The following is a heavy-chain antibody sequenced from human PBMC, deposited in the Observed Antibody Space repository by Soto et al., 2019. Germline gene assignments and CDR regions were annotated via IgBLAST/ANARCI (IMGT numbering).Heavy chain of an antibody. CDR1: GFTFSGYW. J-gene: IGHJ5*02. V-gene: IGHV3-7*03. D-gene: IGHD2-2*01. CDR3: ARDPGPRAAAIRGLGWFDP. CDR2: IKQDESEK. Sequence: QLVESGGGLVQPGGSLRLSCAACGFTFSGYWMAWVRQAPGKGLEWVASIKQDESEKFYVESVKGRFTISRDNAKNTVYLQMNGLRAEDTAVYYCARDPGPRAAAIRGLGWFDPWGQGTLVTVSS.